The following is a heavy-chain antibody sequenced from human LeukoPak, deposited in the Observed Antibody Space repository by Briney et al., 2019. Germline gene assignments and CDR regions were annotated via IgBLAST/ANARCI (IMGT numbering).Heavy chain of an antibody. J-gene: IGHJ4*02. CDR1: GFTFSSYG. D-gene: IGHD2-15*01. Sequence: GSLRLSCAASGFTFSSYGMHWVRQAPGKGLEWVAVISYDGSNKYYADSVKGRFTISRDNSKNTLYLQMNSLRAEDTAVYYCARGQGGLLFDYWGQGTLVTVSS. CDR3: ARGQGGLLFDY. V-gene: IGHV3-30*03. CDR2: ISYDGSNK.